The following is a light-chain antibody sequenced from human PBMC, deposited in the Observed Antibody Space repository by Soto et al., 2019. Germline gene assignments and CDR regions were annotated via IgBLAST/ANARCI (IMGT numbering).Light chain of an antibody. CDR3: QQSVGSPIT. Sequence: EIVLTQSPGTLSLSPGERATLSCRASQSITSSYLAWYRQKPGQAPRLLIYGASSRATDIPDRFSGSGSGTDFTLTISRLEPEDFAVYYCQQSVGSPITFGQGTRLEIK. J-gene: IGKJ5*01. V-gene: IGKV3-20*01. CDR1: QSITSSY. CDR2: GAS.